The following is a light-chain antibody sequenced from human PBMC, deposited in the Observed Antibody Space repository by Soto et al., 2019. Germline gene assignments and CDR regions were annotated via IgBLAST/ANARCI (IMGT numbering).Light chain of an antibody. J-gene: IGKJ4*01. CDR3: QQYYSRPLT. CDR2: WAS. Sequence: DIVMTQSPDSPAVSLGERVTINCKSSQSLLYSSNNKNYLAWYQQKPGQPPKLLIYWASTRESGVPDRFSGSGSGTDFTLTISSLQAEDVAVYFCQQYYSRPLTFGGGTKVEIK. CDR1: QSLLYSSNNKNY. V-gene: IGKV4-1*01.